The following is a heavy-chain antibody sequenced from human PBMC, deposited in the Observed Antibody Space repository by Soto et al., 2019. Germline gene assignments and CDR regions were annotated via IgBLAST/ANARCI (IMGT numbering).Heavy chain of an antibody. V-gene: IGHV3-64D*06. J-gene: IGHJ4*02. CDR1: GVIFSEST. CDR2: VSTSGRST. Sequence: GGCLRLSCSASGVIFSESTIYWVRQVPGKGLEAISAVSTSGRSTYYADSVKDRFTISRDNSKNTLFLQMGSLRPEDTAIYYCVKQAHGLDGVAFDYWGQGTQVTVSS. D-gene: IGHD2-15*01. CDR3: VKQAHGLDGVAFDY.